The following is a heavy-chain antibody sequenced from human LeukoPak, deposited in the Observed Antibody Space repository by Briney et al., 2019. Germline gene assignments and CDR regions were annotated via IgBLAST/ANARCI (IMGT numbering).Heavy chain of an antibody. CDR1: GYTFTDFD. D-gene: IGHD3-16*01. CDR2: MNPNSGNT. Sequence: ASVKVSCKASGYTFTDFDINWVRQAPGRGPEWMGWMNPNSGNTVYAQKFQGRVTMTRDTSINTGRMELTSLTSEDTAVYYCARALDRSYYYVYLSWGQGTVISVSS. CDR3: ARALDRSYYYVYLS. J-gene: IGHJ5*02. V-gene: IGHV1-8*01.